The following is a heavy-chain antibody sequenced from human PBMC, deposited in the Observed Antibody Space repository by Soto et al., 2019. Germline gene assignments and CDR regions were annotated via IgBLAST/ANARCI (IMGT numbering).Heavy chain of an antibody. CDR1: GGSISSYY. CDR2: IYYSGST. CDR3: ARGGDYSGYDLGVFDI. J-gene: IGHJ3*02. D-gene: IGHD5-12*01. Sequence: PSETLSLTCTVSGGSISSYYWSWIRQPPGKGLEWIGYIYYSGSTNYNPSLKSRVTISVDTSKNQFSLKLSSVTAADTAVYYCARGGDYSGYDLGVFDIWGQGTMVTV. V-gene: IGHV4-59*01.